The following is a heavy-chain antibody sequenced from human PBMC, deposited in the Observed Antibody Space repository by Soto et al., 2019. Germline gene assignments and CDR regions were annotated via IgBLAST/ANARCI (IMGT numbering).Heavy chain of an antibody. V-gene: IGHV3-53*01. CDR3: ARYAFIAAAGSNAEYFQH. Sequence: PGGSLRLSCAASGFTVSSNYMSWVRQAPGKGLEWVSVIYSGGSTYYADSVKGRFTISRDNSKNTLYLQMNSLRAEDTAVYYCARYAFIAAAGSNAEYFQHWGQGTLVIVSS. D-gene: IGHD6-13*01. CDR2: IYSGGST. CDR1: GFTVSSNY. J-gene: IGHJ1*01.